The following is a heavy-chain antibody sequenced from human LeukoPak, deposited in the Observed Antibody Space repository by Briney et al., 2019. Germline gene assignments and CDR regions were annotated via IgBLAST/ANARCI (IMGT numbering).Heavy chain of an antibody. V-gene: IGHV1-46*01. CDR2: INPSGGRT. D-gene: IGHD6-13*01. Sequence: ASVKVSCKASGYTFTSHYMHWVRQAPGQGLEWMGLINPSGGRTTYAQKFQGRVTLTRDMSTSTVYMELSSLRSEDTAVYYCARAPRYTSSWPNNWFDPWGQGTLVTVSS. CDR1: GYTFTSHY. J-gene: IGHJ5*02. CDR3: ARAPRYTSSWPNNWFDP.